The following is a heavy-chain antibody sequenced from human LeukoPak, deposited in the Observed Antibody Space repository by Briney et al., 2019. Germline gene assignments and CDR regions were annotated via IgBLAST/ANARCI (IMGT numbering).Heavy chain of an antibody. V-gene: IGHV3-74*01. D-gene: IGHD3-16*01. CDR1: GFTFSNYW. J-gene: IGHJ4*02. Sequence: GGSLRLSCAASGFTFSNYWMHWVRQAPGKGLVWVSRINSDGSSTNYADSVKGRFTISRDNAMNSLYLQMNTLRADDTAVYYCARDGFGTGSNWGQGTLVTVSS. CDR3: ARDGFGTGSN. CDR2: INSDGSST.